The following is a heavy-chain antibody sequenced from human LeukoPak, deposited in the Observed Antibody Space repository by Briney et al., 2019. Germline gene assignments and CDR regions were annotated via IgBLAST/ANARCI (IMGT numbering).Heavy chain of an antibody. Sequence: ASVKVSCKASGCTFTGYYMHWVRQAPGQGLEWMGRINPNSGGTNYAQKFQGRVTMTRDTSISTAYMELSRLRSDDTAVYYCAREGYDILTGYYYGMDVWGQGTTVTVSS. CDR2: INPNSGGT. D-gene: IGHD3-9*01. J-gene: IGHJ6*02. CDR1: GCTFTGYY. V-gene: IGHV1-2*06. CDR3: AREGYDILTGYYYGMDV.